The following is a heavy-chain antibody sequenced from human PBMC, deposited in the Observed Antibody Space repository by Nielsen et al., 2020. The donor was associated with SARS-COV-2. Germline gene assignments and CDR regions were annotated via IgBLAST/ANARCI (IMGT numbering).Heavy chain of an antibody. CDR2: INHSGST. D-gene: IGHD3-22*01. Sequence: SETLSLTCAVYGGSFSGYYWSWIRQPPGKGLEWIGEINHSGSTNYNPSLKSRVTISVDTSKNQFSLKLSSVTAADTAVYYCARVDDSSGYPYWYFDLWGRGTLVTVSS. CDR3: ARVDDSSGYPYWYFDL. V-gene: IGHV4-34*01. J-gene: IGHJ2*01. CDR1: GGSFSGYY.